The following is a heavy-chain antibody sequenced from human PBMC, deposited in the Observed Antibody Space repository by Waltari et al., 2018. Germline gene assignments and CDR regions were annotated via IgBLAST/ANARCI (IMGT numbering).Heavy chain of an antibody. J-gene: IGHJ3*02. V-gene: IGHV3-48*01. Sequence: VQLVESGGGVVQPGRSLRLSCAASGFTFSSYSMNWVRQAPGKGLEWVSYISSSSSTIYYADSVKGRFTISRDNAKNSLYLQMNSLRAEDTAVYYCARGLPEWELQDHDAFDIWGQGTMVTVSS. D-gene: IGHD1-26*01. CDR3: ARGLPEWELQDHDAFDI. CDR1: GFTFSSYS. CDR2: ISSSSSTI.